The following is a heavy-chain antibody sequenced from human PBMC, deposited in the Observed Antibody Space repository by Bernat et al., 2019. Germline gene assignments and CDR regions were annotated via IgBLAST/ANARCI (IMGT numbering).Heavy chain of an antibody. Sequence: QVQLVQSGAEVKKPGSSVKVSCKASGGTFSSYTISWVRQAPGQGLEWMGRIIPILGIANYAQKFQGRVTITADKSTSTAYMELSSLRSEDTAVYYCARDAPYYDVWSGYYIAFDIWGQGTMVTVSS. CDR3: ARDAPYYDVWSGYYIAFDI. V-gene: IGHV1-69*08. D-gene: IGHD3-3*01. CDR1: GGTFSSYT. CDR2: IIPILGIA. J-gene: IGHJ3*02.